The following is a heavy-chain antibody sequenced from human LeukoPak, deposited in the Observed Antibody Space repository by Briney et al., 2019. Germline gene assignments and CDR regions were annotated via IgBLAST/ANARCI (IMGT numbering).Heavy chain of an antibody. D-gene: IGHD6-13*01. V-gene: IGHV3-20*04. Sequence: GGSLRLSCAASGFTFEDYAMTWIRQVPGKGLEWVSGINWTGGSSYYADSVKGRFTIYRDSVKNSLYLQMNSLRAEDTALYYCARGPIHRIGSWVFDCWGQGTLVTVSS. CDR3: ARGPIHRIGSWVFDC. CDR2: INWTGGSS. J-gene: IGHJ4*02. CDR1: GFTFEDYA.